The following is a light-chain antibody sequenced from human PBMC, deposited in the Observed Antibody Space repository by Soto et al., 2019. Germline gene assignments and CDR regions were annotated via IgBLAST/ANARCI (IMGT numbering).Light chain of an antibody. CDR2: GAS. CDR3: QQYSKWPLT. Sequence: EILMRRFPATRSLSPGERPTLSSRASQSVSSNLACYQQKPGQVPRLLIYGASTRATGIPARFSGSGSGTEFILTISSLQSEDFAVYYCQQYSKWPLTFGGGTKVEIK. CDR1: QSVSSN. J-gene: IGKJ4*01. V-gene: IGKV3-15*01.